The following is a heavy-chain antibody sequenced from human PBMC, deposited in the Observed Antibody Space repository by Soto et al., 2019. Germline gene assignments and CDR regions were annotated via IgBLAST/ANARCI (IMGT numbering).Heavy chain of an antibody. D-gene: IGHD2-2*01. V-gene: IGHV3-23*01. CDR1: GFTFSNYW. Sequence: GSLRLSCAASGFTFSNYWMHWVRQPPGEGLVWVSAISGSGGSTYYADSVKGRFTISRDNSKNTLYLQMNSLRAEDTAVYYCARNRYCSSTSCYDVLSAFDIWGQGTMVTVSS. CDR3: ARNRYCSSTSCYDVLSAFDI. CDR2: ISGSGGST. J-gene: IGHJ3*02.